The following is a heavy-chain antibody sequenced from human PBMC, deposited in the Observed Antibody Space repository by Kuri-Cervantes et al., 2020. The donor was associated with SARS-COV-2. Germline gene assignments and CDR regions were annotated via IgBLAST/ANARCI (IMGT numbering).Heavy chain of an antibody. J-gene: IGHJ6*02. CDR3: ARSQYGRNYYYYGMDV. V-gene: IGHV3-23*01. CDR1: GFIFKDYA. D-gene: IGHD4-17*01. CDR2: ISGSGRTI. Sequence: GESLKISCVASGFIFKDYAMGWVRQAPGKGLEWVSVISGSGRTIYYVDSVKGRFTISRDNSKNTLYLQMNSLRAEDTAVYYCARSQYGRNYYYYGMDVWGQGTTVTVSS.